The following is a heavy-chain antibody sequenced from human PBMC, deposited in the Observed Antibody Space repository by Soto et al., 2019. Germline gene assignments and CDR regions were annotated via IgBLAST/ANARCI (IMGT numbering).Heavy chain of an antibody. CDR3: AGRHDELSYRDH. J-gene: IGHJ4*02. D-gene: IGHD1-26*01. Sequence: QVQLLESGGGVVQPGGSLRLSCAASGFTFRYYGLHWIRQAPGKGLEWVAVIFFDGTKKNYTESVKGRFTISRDNSKNTLFLQMDSLRVEDSGIYYCAGRHDELSYRDHWGQGTLVTVSS. V-gene: IGHV3-33*01. CDR1: GFTFRYYG. CDR2: IFFDGTKK.